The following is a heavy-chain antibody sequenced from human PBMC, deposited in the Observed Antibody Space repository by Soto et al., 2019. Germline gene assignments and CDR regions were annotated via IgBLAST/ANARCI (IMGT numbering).Heavy chain of an antibody. V-gene: IGHV4-30-2*01. D-gene: IGHD3-10*01. CDR1: GDSMTNGAFS. Sequence: SDTMSLSCAVSGDSMTNGAFSGCWNRQTPGKGLEWIGYINHLETTFYNPSFERRLTLSIDRTKKQFSLNLKSMSAADRAVYFCARGGGFDSFDYWGQGILVTVSS. CDR2: INHLETT. CDR3: ARGGGFDSFDY. J-gene: IGHJ4*02.